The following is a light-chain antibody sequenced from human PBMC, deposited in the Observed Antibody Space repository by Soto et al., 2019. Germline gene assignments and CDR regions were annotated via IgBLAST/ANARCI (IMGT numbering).Light chain of an antibody. CDR3: QQRSNWRWLT. Sequence: EIVLTQSPATLSLSPGERATLSCRASQSVSSYLAWYQQKPGQSPRLLVYDAFNRATGIPARFSGSGSGTDFTLTISSLEPEDFAVYYCQQRSNWRWLTFGGGTKVDIK. V-gene: IGKV3-11*01. CDR2: DAF. J-gene: IGKJ4*01. CDR1: QSVSSY.